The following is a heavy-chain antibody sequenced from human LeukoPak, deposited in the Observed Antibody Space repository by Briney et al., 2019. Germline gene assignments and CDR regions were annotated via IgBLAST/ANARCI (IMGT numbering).Heavy chain of an antibody. Sequence: GGSLRLSCAASGFTFSSYGMHWVRQAPGKGLEWVAFIRYDGSNKYYADSVKGRFTISRDNSKNTLYLQMNSMRAEDTAVYYCAKDRNIVGATYFDYWGQGTLVTVSS. CDR2: IRYDGSNK. CDR1: GFTFSSYG. J-gene: IGHJ4*02. V-gene: IGHV3-30*02. CDR3: AKDRNIVGATYFDY. D-gene: IGHD1-26*01.